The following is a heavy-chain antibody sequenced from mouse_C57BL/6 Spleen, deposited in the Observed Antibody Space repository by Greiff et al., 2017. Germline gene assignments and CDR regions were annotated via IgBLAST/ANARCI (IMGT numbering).Heavy chain of an antibody. V-gene: IGHV1-81*01. CDR3: ARDYGSGLFDY. CDR1: GYTFTSSG. D-gene: IGHD1-1*01. Sequence: VQLQQSGAELARPGASVTLSCKASGYTFTSSGISWVKQRTGQGLEWIGEIYPRSGNTYYNEKFKGKATLTADKSSSTAYMELRSLTSEDSAVYVCARDYGSGLFDYWGQGTTLTVSS. CDR2: IYPRSGNT. J-gene: IGHJ2*01.